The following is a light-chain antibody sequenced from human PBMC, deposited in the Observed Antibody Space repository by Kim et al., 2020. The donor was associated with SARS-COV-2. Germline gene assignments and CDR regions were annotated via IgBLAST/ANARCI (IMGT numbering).Light chain of an antibody. V-gene: IGKV1-5*03. CDR3: QHYIRFPYT. J-gene: IGKJ2*01. CDR2: QAS. Sequence: SASVGDRVTITCRASQSVDTWLAWYQQKPGKAPNLLIYQASSLQIGVPSRFSGSGSGAEFTLTISSLQPEDFATYYCQHYIRFPYTFGLGTKLEI. CDR1: QSVDTW.